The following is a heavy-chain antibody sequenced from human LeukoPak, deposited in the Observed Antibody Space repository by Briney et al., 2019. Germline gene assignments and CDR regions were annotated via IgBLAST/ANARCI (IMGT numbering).Heavy chain of an antibody. D-gene: IGHD2-15*01. CDR3: GRDGIADGTLDL. V-gene: IGHV3-21*01. J-gene: IGHJ4*02. CDR2: ISSRNIQI. CDR1: GFSFSVYN. Sequence: GGSLRLSCAASGFSFSVYNMTWVRQAPGKGLDWISSISSRNIQIDYADSVKGRLPNSRDNAKTPLSRQMNSLRAEDTAVYYWGRDGIADGTLDLWGQGTLVIVSS.